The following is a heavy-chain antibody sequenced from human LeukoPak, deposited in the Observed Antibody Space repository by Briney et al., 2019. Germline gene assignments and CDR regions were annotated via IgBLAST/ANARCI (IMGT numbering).Heavy chain of an antibody. CDR2: IYYSGST. Sequence: SETLSLTCTVSGGSISSYYWSWIRQPPGKGLEWIGYIYYSGSTNYNPSLKSRVTISVDTSKNQFSLKLSSVTAADTAVYYCARDRSLRAPYGSGSYYPYYFDYWGQGTLVTVSS. CDR3: ARDRSLRAPYGSGSYYPYYFDY. D-gene: IGHD3-10*01. V-gene: IGHV4-59*01. J-gene: IGHJ4*02. CDR1: GGSISSYY.